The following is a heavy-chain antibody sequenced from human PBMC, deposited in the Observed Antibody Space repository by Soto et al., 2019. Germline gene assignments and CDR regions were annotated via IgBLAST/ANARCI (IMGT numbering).Heavy chain of an antibody. CDR1: GGSISSSNYY. Sequence: PSETLSLTCTVSGGSISSSNYYWGWIRQPPGKGLEWIGTIYYSGSTYYNPSLKSRVTISVDTSKNQFSLKLSSVTAADTAVYYCARHAVAGLDFDYWGQGTLVTVSS. CDR2: IYYSGST. V-gene: IGHV4-39*01. CDR3: ARHAVAGLDFDY. J-gene: IGHJ4*02. D-gene: IGHD6-19*01.